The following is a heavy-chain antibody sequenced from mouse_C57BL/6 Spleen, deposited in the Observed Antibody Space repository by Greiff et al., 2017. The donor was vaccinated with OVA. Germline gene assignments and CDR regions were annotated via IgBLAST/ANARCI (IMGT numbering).Heavy chain of an antibody. D-gene: IGHD1-1*01. J-gene: IGHJ4*01. CDR3: ARHGPYAMDY. Sequence: QVQLQQPGAELVRPGSSVKLSCKASGYTFTSYWMHWVKQRPIQGLEWIGNIDPSDSETHYNQKFKDKATLNVDKYYSTAYMQLSSLTSEDSAVYYCARHGPYAMDYWGQGTSVTVAS. CDR1: GYTFTSYW. V-gene: IGHV1-52*01. CDR2: IDPSDSET.